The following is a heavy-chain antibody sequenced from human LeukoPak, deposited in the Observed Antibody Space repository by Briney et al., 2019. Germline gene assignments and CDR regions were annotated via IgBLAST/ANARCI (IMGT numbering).Heavy chain of an antibody. CDR3: ARALSRGYSGYDYGLGY. V-gene: IGHV1-18*01. CDR2: ISASNGNT. D-gene: IGHD5-12*01. CDR1: GYTFINYG. Sequence: ASVKVSCKASGYTFINYGVTWVRQAPGQGLEWMGWISASNGNTNYAQKLQGRVTMTTEASTSTAYMELRSLRTDDTAVYYCARALSRGYSGYDYGLGYWGQGTLVTVSS. J-gene: IGHJ4*02.